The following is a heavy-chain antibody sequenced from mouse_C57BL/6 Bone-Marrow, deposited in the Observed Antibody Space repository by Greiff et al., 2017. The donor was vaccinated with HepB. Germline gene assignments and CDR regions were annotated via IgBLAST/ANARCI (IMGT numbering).Heavy chain of an antibody. CDR1: GYTFTSYW. CDR3: AREKGYDGYPYWYFDV. D-gene: IGHD2-3*01. V-gene: IGHV1-55*01. J-gene: IGHJ1*03. Sequence: VQLQQSGAELVKPGASVKMSCKASGYTFTSYWITWVKQRPGQGLEWIGDIYPGSGSTNYNEKFKSKATLTVDTSSSTAYMQLSSLTSEDSAVYYCAREKGYDGYPYWYFDVWGTGTTVTVSS. CDR2: IYPGSGST.